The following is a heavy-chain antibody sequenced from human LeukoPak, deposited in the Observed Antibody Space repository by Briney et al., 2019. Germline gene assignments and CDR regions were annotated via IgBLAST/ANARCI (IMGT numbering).Heavy chain of an antibody. CDR3: ARLSRGPSGWGLDY. CDR1: GYTFTGYY. Sequence: ASVTVSCKASGYTFTGYYMHWVRQAPGQGLEWMGWINPNSGGTNYAQKFQGRVTMTRDTSISTAYMELRSLRSDDTAVYYCARLSRGPSGWGLDYWGQGTLVTVSS. D-gene: IGHD6-19*01. V-gene: IGHV1-2*02. CDR2: INPNSGGT. J-gene: IGHJ4*02.